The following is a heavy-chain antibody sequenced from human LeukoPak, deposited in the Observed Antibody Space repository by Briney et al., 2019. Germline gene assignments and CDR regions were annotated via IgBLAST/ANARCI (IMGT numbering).Heavy chain of an antibody. D-gene: IGHD2-2*01. CDR2: ISSSSSYI. J-gene: IGHJ5*02. V-gene: IGHV3-21*01. CDR1: GFTFSSYS. CDR3: ARGTRDIVVVPAAP. Sequence: GGSLRLSCAASGFTFSSYSMNWVRQAPGKGLEWVSSISSSSSYIYYADSVKGRFTISRDNAKNSLYLQMNSLRAEDTAVYYCARGTRDIVVVPAAPWGQGTLVTVSS.